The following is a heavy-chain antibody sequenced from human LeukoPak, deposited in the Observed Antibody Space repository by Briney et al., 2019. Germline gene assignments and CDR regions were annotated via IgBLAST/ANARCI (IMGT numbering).Heavy chain of an antibody. J-gene: IGHJ4*02. Sequence: GGSLRLSCAASGFTFSSYGMHWVRQAPGKGLEWVAFMRYDGSNKYYADSVKGRFTISRDNSKNILYLQMNSLRVEDTAVYYCTKASAARCIGVFCYPFDHWGQGTLVTVSS. CDR2: MRYDGSNK. V-gene: IGHV3-30*02. D-gene: IGHD2-15*01. CDR3: TKASAARCIGVFCYPFDH. CDR1: GFTFSSYG.